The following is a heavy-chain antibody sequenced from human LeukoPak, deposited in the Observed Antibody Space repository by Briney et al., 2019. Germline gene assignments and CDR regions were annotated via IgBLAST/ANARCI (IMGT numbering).Heavy chain of an antibody. V-gene: IGHV3-23*01. J-gene: IGHJ4*02. CDR1: GFTFSSYG. CDR2: ISGSGGST. Sequence: GGSLRLSCAASGFTFSSYGMSWVRRAPGKGLEWVSAISGSGGSTYYADSVKGRFTISRDNSKNTLYLQMNSLRAEDTAVYYCAKDPLRYSSGWYAAPFDYWGQGTLVTVSS. CDR3: AKDPLRYSSGWYAAPFDY. D-gene: IGHD6-19*01.